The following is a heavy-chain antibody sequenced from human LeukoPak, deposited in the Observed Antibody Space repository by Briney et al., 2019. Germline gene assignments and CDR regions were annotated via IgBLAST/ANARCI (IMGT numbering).Heavy chain of an antibody. CDR2: IYYSGTT. J-gene: IGHJ4*02. Sequence: SETLSLTCTVSGGSISSYYWSWIRQPPGKGLEWIGYIYYSGTTNYNPSLKSRVTISVETSKNQSSLKLSSVTAADTAVYYRAYRLAATRVLVYWGQGTLVTVSS. D-gene: IGHD2-8*01. CDR3: AYRLAATRVLVY. V-gene: IGHV4-59*01. CDR1: GGSISSYY.